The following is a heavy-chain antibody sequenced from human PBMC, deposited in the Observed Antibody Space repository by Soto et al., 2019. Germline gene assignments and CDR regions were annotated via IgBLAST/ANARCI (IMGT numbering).Heavy chain of an antibody. Sequence: SETLSLTCPVSGGSISSGCYYWSWIRQHPGKGLEWIGYIYYSGSTYYNPSLKSRVTISVDTSKNQFSLKLSSVTAADTAVYYCARDRRPYYYMDVWGKGTTVTVSS. CDR1: GGSISSGCYY. CDR2: IYYSGST. CDR3: ARDRRPYYYMDV. J-gene: IGHJ6*03. V-gene: IGHV4-31*03.